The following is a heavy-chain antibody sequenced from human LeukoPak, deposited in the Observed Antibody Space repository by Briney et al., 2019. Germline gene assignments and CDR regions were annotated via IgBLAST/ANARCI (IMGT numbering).Heavy chain of an antibody. Sequence: SETLSLTCTVSGGSISSCYWSWIRQPPGKGLEWIGYIYYSGSTNYNPSPKSRVTISVDTSKNQFSLKLSSVTAADTAVYYCARGEMTTVTPDWYFDLWGRGTLVTVSS. CDR2: IYYSGST. D-gene: IGHD4-17*01. CDR1: GGSISSCY. CDR3: ARGEMTTVTPDWYFDL. V-gene: IGHV4-59*01. J-gene: IGHJ2*01.